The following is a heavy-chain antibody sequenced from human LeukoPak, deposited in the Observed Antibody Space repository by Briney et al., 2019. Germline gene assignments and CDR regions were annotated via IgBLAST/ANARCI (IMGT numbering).Heavy chain of an antibody. CDR2: ISAYNGST. CDR3: VGDLGVDTSMIFFDY. Sequence: ASVKVSCKASGYTFTDFGISWVRQAPGQGLEWMAWISAYNGSTNYVQKFRDRVTMTTDTSTSTAYMELRSLRSDDTAVYYCVGDLGVDTSMIFFDYWGQGTLVTVSS. CDR1: GYTFTDFG. D-gene: IGHD3/OR15-3a*01. V-gene: IGHV1-18*01. J-gene: IGHJ4*02.